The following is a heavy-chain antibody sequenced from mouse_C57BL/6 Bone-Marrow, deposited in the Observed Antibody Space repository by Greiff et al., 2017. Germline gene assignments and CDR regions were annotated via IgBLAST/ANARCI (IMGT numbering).Heavy chain of an antibody. Sequence: EVQVVESGGGLVQSGRSLRLSCATSGFTFSDFYMEWVRQAPGKGLEWIAASRNKANDYTTEYSASVKGRFIVSRDTSQSILYLQMNALRAEDTAIYYCARDIILAYWGQGTLVTVSA. D-gene: IGHD1-1*01. CDR1: GFTFSDFY. CDR3: ARDIILAY. CDR2: SRNKANDYTT. V-gene: IGHV7-1*01. J-gene: IGHJ3*01.